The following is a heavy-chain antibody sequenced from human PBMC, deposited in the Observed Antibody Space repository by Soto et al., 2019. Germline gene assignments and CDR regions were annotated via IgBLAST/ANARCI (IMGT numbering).Heavy chain of an antibody. D-gene: IGHD6-19*01. CDR2: ISVYSGDT. V-gene: IGHV1-18*01. J-gene: IGHJ4*02. CDR3: ARSSSGLDN. CDR1: GYSFIGYG. Sequence: QVQLVQSGAEVKKPGASVNVSCKASGYSFIGYGISWVRQAPGQGLEWLGWISVYSGDTKYAQKLQGRVTLTTDTSTSTAYMELRSLRSDDTAVYYCARSSSGLDNWGQGTLVTASS.